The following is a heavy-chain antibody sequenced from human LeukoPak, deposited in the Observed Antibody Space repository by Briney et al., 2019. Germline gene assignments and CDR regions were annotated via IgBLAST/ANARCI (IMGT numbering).Heavy chain of an antibody. V-gene: IGHV4-34*01. D-gene: IGHD1-7*01. CDR1: GGSFSGYY. CDR2: INHSGST. J-gene: IGHJ4*02. Sequence: PSETLSLTCAVYGGSFSGYYWSWIRQPPGKGLEWIGEINHSGSTNYNPSLKSRVTISVDTSKNQFSLKLSSVTAADTAVYYCARGTLLTGTSEWGQGTLVTVSS. CDR3: ARGTLLTGTSE.